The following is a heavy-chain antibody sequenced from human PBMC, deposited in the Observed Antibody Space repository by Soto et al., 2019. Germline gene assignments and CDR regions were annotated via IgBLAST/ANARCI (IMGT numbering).Heavy chain of an antibody. D-gene: IGHD1-1*01. CDR1: GGSVRAPDW. Sequence: PSETLSLTCTLSGGSVRAPDWWNWVRQSPDKGLEWIAEVHISGHSNYNPSLRSRVSVSIDSSKNQFYLNLDSVTAADTAINYCARVRQGCSANNCYFDPWGQGTQVTVSS. CDR3: ARVRQGCSANNCYFDP. CDR2: VHISGHS. J-gene: IGHJ5*01. V-gene: IGHV4-4*02.